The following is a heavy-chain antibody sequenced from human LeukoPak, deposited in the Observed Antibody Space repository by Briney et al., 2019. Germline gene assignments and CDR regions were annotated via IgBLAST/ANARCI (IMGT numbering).Heavy chain of an antibody. J-gene: IGHJ4*02. V-gene: IGHV4-4*07. CDR1: GGSIRSYY. CDR2: IYTSGST. Sequence: SETLSLTCTVSGGSIRSYYWSWILQPAGKGLEWIGRIYTSGSTNYNPSLNSRVTMSVDTSKNQLSLKLSSVTAADTAVYCCARDDYDSSGYDYWGQGTLVTVSS. D-gene: IGHD3-22*01. CDR3: ARDDYDSSGYDY.